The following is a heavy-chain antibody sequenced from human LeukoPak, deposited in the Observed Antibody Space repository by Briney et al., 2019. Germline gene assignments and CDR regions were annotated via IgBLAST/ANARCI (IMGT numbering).Heavy chain of an antibody. CDR2: IKQDGSEK. Sequence: TSGTLSLTCTVSGGSISSSSYYWGWIRQPPGKGLEWVANIKQDGSEKYYVDSVKGRFTISRDNAKNSLYLQMNSLRAEDTAVYYCARDPPPRYGDYVRYYYYGMDVWGQGTTVTVSS. CDR1: GGSISSSSYY. J-gene: IGHJ6*02. D-gene: IGHD4-17*01. CDR3: ARDPPPRYGDYVRYYYYGMDV. V-gene: IGHV3-7*01.